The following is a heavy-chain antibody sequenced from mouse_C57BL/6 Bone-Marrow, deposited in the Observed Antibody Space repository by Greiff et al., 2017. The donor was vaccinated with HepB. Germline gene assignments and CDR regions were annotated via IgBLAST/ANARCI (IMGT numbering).Heavy chain of an antibody. V-gene: IGHV5-9-1*02. CDR1: GFTFSSYA. J-gene: IGHJ4*01. D-gene: IGHD1-1*01. Sequence: EVKLVESGEGLVKPGGSLKLSCAASGFTFSSYALSWVRQTPEKRLEWVAYISSGGDYIYYADTVKGRFTISRDNARNPLYLQMSSLKSEDTAMYYCTRVFITTVGAPAMDYWGQGTAVTVSS. CDR2: ISSGGDYI. CDR3: TRVFITTVGAPAMDY.